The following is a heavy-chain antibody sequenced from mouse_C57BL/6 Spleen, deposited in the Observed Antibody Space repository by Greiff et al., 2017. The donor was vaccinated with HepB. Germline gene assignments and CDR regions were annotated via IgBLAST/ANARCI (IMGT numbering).Heavy chain of an antibody. CDR3: ARGYGEAWFAY. V-gene: IGHV1-80*01. J-gene: IGHJ3*01. CDR1: GYAFSSYW. CDR2: IYPGDGDT. D-gene: IGHD2-2*01. Sequence: QVQLQQSGAELVKPGASVKISCKASGYAFSSYWMYWVKQRPGKGLEWIGQIYPGDGDTNYTGKFKGKATLTADKSSSTDYMQLSSLTSEDSAVYSCARGYGEAWFAYWGQGTLVTVSA.